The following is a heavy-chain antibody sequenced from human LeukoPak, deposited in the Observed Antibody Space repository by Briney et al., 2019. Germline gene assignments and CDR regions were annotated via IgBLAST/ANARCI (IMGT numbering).Heavy chain of an antibody. CDR2: IYYSGST. J-gene: IGHJ4*02. D-gene: IGHD6-19*01. CDR3: PRHIREQWLEYYFDY. CDR1: GGSISSYY. V-gene: IGHV4-59*08. Sequence: SETLSLTCTVSGGSISSYYWSWIRQPPGKGLEWIGYIYYSGSTNYNPSLKSRVTISVDTSKNQFSLKLSSVTAADTAVYYCPRHIREQWLEYYFDYWGQGTLVTVSS.